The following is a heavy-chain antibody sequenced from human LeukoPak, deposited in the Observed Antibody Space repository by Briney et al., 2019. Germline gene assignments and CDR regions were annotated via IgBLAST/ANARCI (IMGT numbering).Heavy chain of an antibody. J-gene: IGHJ6*02. CDR1: GGSISSYY. CDR2: IYYSGST. CDR3: AREERYSSSWGRYYYYGMDV. D-gene: IGHD6-13*01. V-gene: IGHV4-59*12. Sequence: SETLSLTCTVSGGSISSYYWSWIRQPPGKGLEWIGYIYYSGSTNYNPSPKSRVTIPVDTSKNQFSLKLSSVTAADTAVYYCAREERYSSSWGRYYYYGMDVWGQGTTVTVSS.